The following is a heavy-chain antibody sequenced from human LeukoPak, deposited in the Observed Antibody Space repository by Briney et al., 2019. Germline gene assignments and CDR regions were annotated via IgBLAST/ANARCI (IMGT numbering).Heavy chain of an antibody. CDR3: ARVDWFGAGSYYFNY. CDR1: GGSIRSGDYY. D-gene: IGHD3-10*01. CDR2: IFYSGSV. V-gene: IGHV4-30-4*08. Sequence: PSETLSLTCTVSGGSIRSGDYYWSWIRQPPGKGLEWIAYIFYSGSVYYNPSLQSRVTISVDTSKNQFSLKLTSVTAADTAVYYCARVDWFGAGSYYFNYWSRGTLVTVSS. J-gene: IGHJ4*02.